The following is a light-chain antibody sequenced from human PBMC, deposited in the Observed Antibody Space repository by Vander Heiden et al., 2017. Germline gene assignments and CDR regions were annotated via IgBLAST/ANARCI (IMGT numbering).Light chain of an antibody. CDR3: QQCFTLPFT. Sequence: DIQMTQSPSSVFASVGDRVTITCRVGHGIRNYLNWYQQKSGKAPKLLVYGTSNLLSAVPSRFSGSTSGTEFTLTISNVQPEDFATYYCQQCFTLPFTFGQGTKLEIK. J-gene: IGKJ2*01. V-gene: IGKV1-39*01. CDR2: GTS. CDR1: HGIRNY.